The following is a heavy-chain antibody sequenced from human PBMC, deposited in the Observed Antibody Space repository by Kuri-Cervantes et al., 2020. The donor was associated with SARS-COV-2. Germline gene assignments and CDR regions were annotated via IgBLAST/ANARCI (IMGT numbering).Heavy chain of an antibody. J-gene: IGHJ4*02. CDR2: ISGGGDSV. CDR3: AKSEGTPGLKY. V-gene: IGHV3-23*01. Sequence: GESLKISCVTSGFTFSSYAMTWVRQAPGKGLEWVSAISGGGDSVYFADSVKGRFTISRDNSKNTVFLQMDSLRAADTAVYYCAKSEGTPGLKYWGQGTLVTVSS. CDR1: GFTFSSYA. D-gene: IGHD1-1*01.